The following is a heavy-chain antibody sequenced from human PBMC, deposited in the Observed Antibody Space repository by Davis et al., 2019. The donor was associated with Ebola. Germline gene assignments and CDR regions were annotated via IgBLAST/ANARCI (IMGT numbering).Heavy chain of an antibody. Sequence: GESLKISCAASGFTFSSYEMNWVRQASGKGLEWVGRIRSKANSYATAYAASVKGRFTISRDDSKNTAYLQMNSLKTEDTAVYYCSTTTSYFDYWGQGTLVTVSS. D-gene: IGHD1-14*01. J-gene: IGHJ4*02. CDR3: STTTSYFDY. V-gene: IGHV3-73*01. CDR1: GFTFSSYE. CDR2: IRSKANSYAT.